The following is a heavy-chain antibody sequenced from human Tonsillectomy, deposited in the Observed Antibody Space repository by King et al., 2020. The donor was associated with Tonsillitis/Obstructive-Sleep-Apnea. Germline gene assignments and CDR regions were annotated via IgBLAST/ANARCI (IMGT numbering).Heavy chain of an antibody. V-gene: IGHV1-2*04. CDR1: GYTFTGYY. D-gene: IGHD2-2*01. CDR2: INPNSGGT. J-gene: IGHJ4*02. Sequence: VQLVESGAEVKKPGASVKVSCKASGYTFTGYYMHWVRQAPGQGLEWMGWINPNSGGTNYAQKFQGWVTMTRDTSISTAYMELSRLRSDDTAVYYCAREGRYCSSTSCYSWANDYWGQGTLVTVSS. CDR3: AREGRYCSSTSCYSWANDY.